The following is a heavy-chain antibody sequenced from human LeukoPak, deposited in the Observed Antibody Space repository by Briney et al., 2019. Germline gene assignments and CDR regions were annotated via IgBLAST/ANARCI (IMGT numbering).Heavy chain of an antibody. CDR3: ARDSTGNFDF. CDR1: GYTFTGYF. J-gene: IGHJ4*02. CDR2: INPNSGGI. Sequence: ASVKVSCKASGYTFTGYFMHWVRQAPGQGLEWMGWINPNSGGINYAQKFQGRVTMTSDTSISTAYMELSSLRSDDTAVYYCARDSTGNFDFWGQGTLVTVSS. D-gene: IGHD6-19*01. V-gene: IGHV1-2*02.